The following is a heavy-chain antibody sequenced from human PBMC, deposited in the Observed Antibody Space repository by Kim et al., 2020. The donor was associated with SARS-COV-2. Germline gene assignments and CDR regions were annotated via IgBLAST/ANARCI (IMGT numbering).Heavy chain of an antibody. V-gene: IGHV3-7*04. CDR3: TRGRGLDY. Sequence: KYKGGCVKGRFSISRDNAKNSLNLQMNSLRGEDTAVYYCTRGRGLDYWGQGTLVTVSS. CDR2: K. J-gene: IGHJ4*02.